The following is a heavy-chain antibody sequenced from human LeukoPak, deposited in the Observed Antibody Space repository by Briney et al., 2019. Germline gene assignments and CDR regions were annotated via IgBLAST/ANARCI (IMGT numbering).Heavy chain of an antibody. V-gene: IGHV3-11*01. D-gene: IGHD6-13*01. CDR2: NSSSGTTI. J-gene: IGHJ4*02. Sequence: GGSLRLSCAASGFTFSDSYMSWVRQAPGKGLGWVSYNSSSGTTIYYADSVKGRFTISRDNAKNSLYLQMNSLRAEDTAVYYCTREGSSWRGGYYFDCWGQGTLVTVSS. CDR3: TREGSSWRGGYYFDC. CDR1: GFTFSDSY.